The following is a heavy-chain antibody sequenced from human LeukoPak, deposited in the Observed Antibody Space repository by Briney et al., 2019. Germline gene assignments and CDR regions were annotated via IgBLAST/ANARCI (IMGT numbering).Heavy chain of an antibody. CDR2: INAGNGNT. V-gene: IGHV1-3*01. Sequence: GASVKVSCKASGYTFTSYAMHWVRQAPGQRLEWMGWINAGNGNTKYSQKFQGRVTITRDTSASTAYMELSSLRSEDTAVYYCARDLKSQAPDAFDIWGQGTMVTVSS. J-gene: IGHJ3*02. CDR3: ARDLKSQAPDAFDI. CDR1: GYTFTSYA.